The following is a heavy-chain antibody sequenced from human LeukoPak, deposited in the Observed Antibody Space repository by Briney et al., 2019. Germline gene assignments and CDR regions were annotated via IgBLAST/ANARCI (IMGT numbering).Heavy chain of an antibody. V-gene: IGHV3-48*03. CDR2: ITSSGSVI. Sequence: AGGSLRLSCAASGFTFSSYEMNWVRQAPGKGLEWVSYITSSGSVIYYADPVKGRFTISRDNAKNSLYLQMNSLRAEDTAVYYCARVGVDGSGTYGDYWGQGTLVTVSS. J-gene: IGHJ4*02. CDR3: ARVGVDGSGTYGDY. D-gene: IGHD3-10*01. CDR1: GFTFSSYE.